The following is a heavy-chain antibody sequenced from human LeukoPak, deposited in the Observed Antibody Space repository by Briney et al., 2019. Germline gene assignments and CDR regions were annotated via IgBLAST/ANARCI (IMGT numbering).Heavy chain of an antibody. Sequence: SETLSLTSGVSGGSFIGFHCSWIRQFPGKGLEWIGEINPLEAPTGGGNYNPSLKSRVTMSVDTSKDQFSLRLTSVSAADTAVYYCARGRANWDYDFDLWVQATMVIVSS. V-gene: IGHV4-34*01. J-gene: IGHJ4*02. CDR3: ARGRANWDYDFDL. D-gene: IGHD1-7*01. CDR2: INPLEAPTGGG. CDR1: GGSFIGFH.